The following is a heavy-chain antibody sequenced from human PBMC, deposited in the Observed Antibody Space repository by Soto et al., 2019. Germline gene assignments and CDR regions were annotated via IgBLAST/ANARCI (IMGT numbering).Heavy chain of an antibody. CDR2: ISGDGNTI. D-gene: IGHD3-10*01. CDR3: ARDGFLYGSGSSPRYYYGLDV. Sequence: PLGSLSLSCAVSGFIFSDYYIIWIRQAPGKGLEWVSYISGDGNTIYYADSVKGRFTTSRDNAMNSLYLQMNSLRAEDTAVYYCARDGFLYGSGSSPRYYYGLDVWGQGTTVTVSS. J-gene: IGHJ6*02. CDR1: GFIFSDYY. V-gene: IGHV3-11*01.